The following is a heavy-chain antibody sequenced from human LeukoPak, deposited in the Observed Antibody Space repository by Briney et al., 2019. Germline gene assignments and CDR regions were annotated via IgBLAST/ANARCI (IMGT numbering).Heavy chain of an antibody. Sequence: PGGSLRLSCAASGFTFSSYGMHWVRQAPGKGLEWVAFIRYDGSNKYYADSVKGRFTISRDNSKNTLYLQMNSLRAEDTAVYYCAKDREQQLVPYFDYWGQGTLVTVSS. CDR1: GFTFSSYG. J-gene: IGHJ4*02. CDR2: IRYDGSNK. CDR3: AKDREQQLVPYFDY. D-gene: IGHD6-13*01. V-gene: IGHV3-30*02.